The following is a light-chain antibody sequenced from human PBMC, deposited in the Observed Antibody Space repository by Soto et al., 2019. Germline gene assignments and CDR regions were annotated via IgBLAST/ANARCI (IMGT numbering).Light chain of an antibody. CDR3: QQYGSSPT. J-gene: IGKJ3*01. Sequence: EIVLTQSPATLSLSPGERATLSCGASQSVSSSYLAWYQQKPVLAPRLLIYDASSRATGIPDRFSGSGSGTDFTLTISRLEPEDFAVYYCQQYGSSPTFGPGTKVEIK. V-gene: IGKV3D-20*01. CDR2: DAS. CDR1: QSVSSSY.